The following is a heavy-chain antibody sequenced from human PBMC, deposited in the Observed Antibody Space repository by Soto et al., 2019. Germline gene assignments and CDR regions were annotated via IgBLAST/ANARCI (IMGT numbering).Heavy chain of an antibody. Sequence: QLQLQESGPGLVKPSETLSLTCTVSGGSISSSSYYWGWIRQPPGKGLEWIGSIYYSGSTYYNPSLKSRVTISVDTFKNQFSVKLGSVTAADTAVYYCAVYCSSSSCYLNYFDYWGQGTLVTVSS. J-gene: IGHJ4*02. D-gene: IGHD2-2*01. CDR3: AVYCSSSSCYLNYFDY. V-gene: IGHV4-39*01. CDR2: IYYSGST. CDR1: GGSISSSSYY.